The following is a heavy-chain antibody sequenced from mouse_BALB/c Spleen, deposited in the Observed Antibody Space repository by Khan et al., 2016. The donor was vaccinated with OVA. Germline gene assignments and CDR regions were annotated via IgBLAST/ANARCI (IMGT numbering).Heavy chain of an antibody. CDR2: ITYSGST. V-gene: IGHV3-2*02. Sequence: VQLQESGPGLVKPSQSLSLTCTVTGYSITSDYAWNWIRQFPGNKLEWMGYITYSGSTSYKPSLKSRISITRDTSKNQFFMQLNSVTTEDTATYYCARGRGNWGQGTTLTVSS. CDR1: GYSITSDYA. CDR3: ARGRGN. J-gene: IGHJ2*01.